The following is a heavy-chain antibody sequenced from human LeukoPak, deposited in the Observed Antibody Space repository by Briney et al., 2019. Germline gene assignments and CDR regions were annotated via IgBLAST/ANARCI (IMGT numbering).Heavy chain of an antibody. V-gene: IGHV3-33*01. Sequence: GGSLRLSCAASGFTFSSYGMHWVRQAPGKGLEWVAVIWYDGSNKYYADSVKGRFTISRDNSKNTLYLQMNSLRAEDTAVYYCARDVRYLDWLSLVDYWGQGTLVTVSS. CDR2: IWYDGSNK. CDR1: GFTFSSYG. J-gene: IGHJ4*02. CDR3: ARDVRYLDWLSLVDY. D-gene: IGHD3-9*01.